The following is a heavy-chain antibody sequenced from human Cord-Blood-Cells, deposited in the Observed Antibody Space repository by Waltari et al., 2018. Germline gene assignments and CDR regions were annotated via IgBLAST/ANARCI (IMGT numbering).Heavy chain of an antibody. CDR3: ARRTYYYDSSGYYWFDP. CDR2: IYYSGST. V-gene: IGHV4-59*08. D-gene: IGHD3-22*01. J-gene: IGHJ5*02. CDR1: GGSLSSYY. Sequence: QVQLQESGPGLVKPSETLSLTCTVSGGSLSSYYWSWIRQPPGKGLEWIGYIYYSGSTNYNPSLKSRVTISVDTSKNQFSLKLSSVTAADTAVYYCARRTYYYDSSGYYWFDPWGQGTLVTVSS.